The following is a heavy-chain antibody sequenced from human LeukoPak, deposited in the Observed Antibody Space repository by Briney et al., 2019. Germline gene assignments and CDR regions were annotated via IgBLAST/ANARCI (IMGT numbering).Heavy chain of an antibody. CDR3: ARGYGSADY. J-gene: IGHJ4*02. CDR1: GGSFSGYY. CDR2: INHSGST. D-gene: IGHD3-10*01. V-gene: IGHV4-34*01. Sequence: SETLSLTCAVYGGSFSGYYWSWVRQPPGKGLEWIGEINHSGSTNYNPSLKSRVTISVDTSKNQFSLKLSSVTAADTAVYYCARGYGSADYWGQGTLVTVSS.